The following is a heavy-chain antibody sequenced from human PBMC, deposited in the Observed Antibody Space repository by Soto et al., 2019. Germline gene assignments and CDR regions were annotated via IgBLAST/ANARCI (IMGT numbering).Heavy chain of an antibody. V-gene: IGHV4-31*03. CDR2: LSYSGST. Sequence: SETLALSCTVSGASISDGSNWSWIRQHPGKGPGWLGSLSYSGSTSYTPSSKSRLTLSVDRSNSQFSLNLSSVTAADTALYYCARRDRSGYSYSLDTWGQRTLLTVSS. D-gene: IGHD3-22*01. CDR3: ARRDRSGYSYSLDT. CDR1: GASISDGSN. J-gene: IGHJ5*02.